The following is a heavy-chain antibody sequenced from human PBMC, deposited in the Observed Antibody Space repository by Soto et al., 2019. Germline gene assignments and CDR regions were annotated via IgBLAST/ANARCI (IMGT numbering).Heavy chain of an antibody. CDR1: GYTFTSYG. CDR3: AIPDNDYGDYRSFDY. Sequence: QVQLVQSGAEVKKPGASVKVSCKASGYTFTSYGISWVRQAPGQGREWMGWISAYNGNTNYAQKLQGRVTMTTDTPTSTAYMELRSLRSDDTAVYYCAIPDNDYGDYRSFDYWGQGTLVTVSS. J-gene: IGHJ4*02. D-gene: IGHD4-17*01. CDR2: ISAYNGNT. V-gene: IGHV1-18*01.